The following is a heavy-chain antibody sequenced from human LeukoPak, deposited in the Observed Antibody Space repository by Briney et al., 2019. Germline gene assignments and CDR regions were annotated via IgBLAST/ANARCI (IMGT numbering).Heavy chain of an antibody. V-gene: IGHV7-4-1*02. CDR3: ARKIRAADGTHFDY. D-gene: IGHD6-13*01. CDR1: GYTFTSFQ. Sequence: GASVKVSCKATGYTFTSFQMHWVRQAPGQGLEWMGWINTNTGNPTYAQGFTGRFVFSLDTSVSTAYLQISSLEAEDTAVYYCARKIRAADGTHFDYWGQGTLVTVSS. CDR2: INTNTGNP. J-gene: IGHJ4*02.